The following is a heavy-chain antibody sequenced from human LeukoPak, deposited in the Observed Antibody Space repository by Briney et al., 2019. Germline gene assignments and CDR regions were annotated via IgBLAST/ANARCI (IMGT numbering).Heavy chain of an antibody. V-gene: IGHV3-48*03. Sequence: GGSLRLSCAASGFSVSSYGFNWVRQAPGRGLEWVSYISTSGTSMYYADSVRGRFTVSRDNAKNSLYLQMNNLRAEDTAVYYCARDRSGWYYFDHWGQGTLVTVSS. D-gene: IGHD6-19*01. CDR1: GFSVSSYG. CDR2: ISTSGTSM. J-gene: IGHJ4*02. CDR3: ARDRSGWYYFDH.